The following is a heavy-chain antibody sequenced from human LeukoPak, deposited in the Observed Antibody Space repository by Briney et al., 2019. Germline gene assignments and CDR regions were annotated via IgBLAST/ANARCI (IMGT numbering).Heavy chain of an antibody. CDR1: GGSIRSSSYY. CDR2: IYYSGNN. D-gene: IGHD6-13*01. CDR3: ARGPGPGVLAAGNNNWFDP. V-gene: IGHV4-39*07. Sequence: SETLSLTCTVSGGSIRSSSYYWGWIRQPPGKGLEWIGNIYYSGNNYYNPSLKSRVTISVDTSKNQFSLRLSSVTAADTVVYYCARGPGPGVLAAGNNNWFDPWGQGTLVTVSS. J-gene: IGHJ5*02.